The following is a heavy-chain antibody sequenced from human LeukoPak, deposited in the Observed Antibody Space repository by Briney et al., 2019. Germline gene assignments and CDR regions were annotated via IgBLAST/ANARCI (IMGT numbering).Heavy chain of an antibody. Sequence: SETLSLTCTVSGGSISSYYWSWIRQPAGKGLEWIGRIYTSGSTNYNPSLKSRVTMSVDTSKNQFSLKLSSVTAADTAVYYCARDEVSGDYSAGGGDYWGQGTLVTVSS. CDR2: IYTSGST. J-gene: IGHJ4*02. V-gene: IGHV4-4*07. D-gene: IGHD4-17*01. CDR1: GGSISSYY. CDR3: ARDEVSGDYSAGGGDY.